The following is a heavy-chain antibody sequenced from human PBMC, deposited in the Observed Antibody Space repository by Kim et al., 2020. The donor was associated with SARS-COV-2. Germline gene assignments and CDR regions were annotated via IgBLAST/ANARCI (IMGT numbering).Heavy chain of an antibody. Sequence: QKFPGRVTITADESTSTAYMELSSLRSEDTAVYYCARATALRYFDWLLSEWGQGTLVTVSS. V-gene: IGHV1-69*01. CDR3: ARATALRYFDWLLSE. J-gene: IGHJ4*02. D-gene: IGHD3-9*01.